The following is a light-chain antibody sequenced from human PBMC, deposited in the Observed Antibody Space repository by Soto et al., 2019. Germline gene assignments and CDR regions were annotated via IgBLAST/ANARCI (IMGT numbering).Light chain of an antibody. J-gene: IGLJ1*01. CDR1: SSDVGGYNY. Sequence: YVLTQPRSVSGSPGESVTISCTGTSSDVGGYNYVSWYQQHPGKAPKLMIYDVSKRPSGVPDRFSGSKSGNTASLTISGLQAEDEADYYCCSYAGSYSRYVFGTGTKVTVL. V-gene: IGLV2-11*01. CDR2: DVS. CDR3: CSYAGSYSRYV.